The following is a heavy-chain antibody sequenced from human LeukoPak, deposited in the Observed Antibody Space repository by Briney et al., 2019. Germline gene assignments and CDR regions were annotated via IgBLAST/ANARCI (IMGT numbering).Heavy chain of an antibody. CDR1: GYSYTTYW. Sequence: GESLKISCQGSGYSYTTYWIGWVRQMSGKGLEWMGIIYPGDSDTRYSPSFQGQVTISADKSISTAYLQWNSLKASDTAMYYCARRDGYGAYDIWGQGTMVTVSS. CDR3: ARRDGYGAYDI. J-gene: IGHJ3*02. V-gene: IGHV5-51*01. D-gene: IGHD5-24*01. CDR2: IYPGDSDT.